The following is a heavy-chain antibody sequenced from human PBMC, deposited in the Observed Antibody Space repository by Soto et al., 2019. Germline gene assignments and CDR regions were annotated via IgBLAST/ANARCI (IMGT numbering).Heavy chain of an antibody. CDR3: TKDEGRSSVPDLDAFDI. CDR2: IKSKTDGGTT. V-gene: IGHV3-15*07. Sequence: WGSLRLSCAASGFTFSNAWMNWVRQAPGKGLEWVGRIKSKTDGGTTDYAAPVKGRFTISREDSNKKLYLKMKSLKTEDTAVYYCTKDEGRSSVPDLDAFDIWGQGTMVTVSS. J-gene: IGHJ3*02. CDR1: GFTFSNAW. D-gene: IGHD3-10*01.